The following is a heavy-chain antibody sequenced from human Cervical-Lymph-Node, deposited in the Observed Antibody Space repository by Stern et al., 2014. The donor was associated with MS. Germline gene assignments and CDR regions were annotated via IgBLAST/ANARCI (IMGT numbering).Heavy chain of an antibody. V-gene: IGHV1-2*06. J-gene: IGHJ5*02. CDR1: GYTFTDYN. CDR2: INPNSGDT. D-gene: IGHD6-19*01. CDR3: AKDASDWNNWFDP. Sequence: VQLVESGAEVKKPGASVKVSCKASGYTFTDYNMHWVRQAPGQGLEWMGRINPNSGDTSYAPKFQGRVTMTRDTSVTTSYMELSSLRSDDTAVYYCAKDASDWNNWFDPWGQGTLVTVSS.